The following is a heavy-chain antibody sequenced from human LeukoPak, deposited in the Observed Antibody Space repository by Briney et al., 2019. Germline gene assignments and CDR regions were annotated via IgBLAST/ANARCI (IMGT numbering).Heavy chain of an antibody. CDR3: ARDVDRSGYYFDY. V-gene: IGHV4-34*01. Sequence: SETLSLTCGVYGGSFSGYFWSWIRQSPGKGLEWIGKINHSGSTNYNPSLPSLKSRVTMSVDTSKNQFSLKLSSVTAADTAVYYCARDVDRSGYYFDYWGQGTLVTVSS. CDR2: INHSGST. CDR1: GGSFSGYF. D-gene: IGHD3-22*01. J-gene: IGHJ4*02.